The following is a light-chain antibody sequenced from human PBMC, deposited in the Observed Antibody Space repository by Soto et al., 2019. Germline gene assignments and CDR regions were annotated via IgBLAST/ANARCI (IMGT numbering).Light chain of an antibody. CDR2: DAS. J-gene: IGKJ2*01. CDR3: QQYGSSPPYI. CDR1: QSVSSSS. V-gene: IGKV3-20*01. Sequence: EIVLTQSPGTLSLSPGERATLSCRASQSVSSSSLAWYQQKPGQAPRLLIYDASSRATGIPDRFSGSGSGTDFTLTISRLEPEDYAVYYCQQYGSSPPYIFGQGTKLEIK.